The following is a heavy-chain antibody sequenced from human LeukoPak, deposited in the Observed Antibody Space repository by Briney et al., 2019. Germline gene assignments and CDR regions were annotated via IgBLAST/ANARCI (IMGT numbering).Heavy chain of an antibody. Sequence: GGSLRLSCAASGFTFRNAWMNWVRQAPGKGLEWVARVRSKAVGETTYYAAPGKGRFSIARDDSRDMVYLQMNSLETEDTAVYYCATCNGDCYFNFWGQGTLVTVSS. CDR2: VRSKAVGETT. CDR3: ATCNGDCYFNF. J-gene: IGHJ4*02. CDR1: GFTFRNAW. V-gene: IGHV3-15*01. D-gene: IGHD2-21*02.